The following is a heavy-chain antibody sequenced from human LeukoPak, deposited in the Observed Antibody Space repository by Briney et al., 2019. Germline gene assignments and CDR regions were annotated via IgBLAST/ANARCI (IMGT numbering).Heavy chain of an antibody. D-gene: IGHD3-3*01. V-gene: IGHV4-39*07. CDR3: ARGLPKFWRKNWFDP. J-gene: IGHJ5*02. Sequence: SETLSLTCTVSGGSISSSSYYWGWLRQPPGKGLEWLGSIYYSGSTYYNPSLKSRVTISVDTSKNQFSLKLSSVTAADTAVYYCARGLPKFWRKNWFDPWGQGTLVTVSS. CDR2: IYYSGST. CDR1: GGSISSSSYY.